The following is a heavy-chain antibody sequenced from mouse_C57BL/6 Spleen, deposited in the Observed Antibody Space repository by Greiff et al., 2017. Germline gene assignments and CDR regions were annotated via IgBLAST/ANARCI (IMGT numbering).Heavy chain of an antibody. V-gene: IGHV1-81*01. J-gene: IGHJ3*01. CDR3: ARSGPAYPFAY. CDR2: IYPRSGNT. D-gene: IGHD2-10*01. Sequence: QVQLQQSGAELARPGASVKLSCKASGYTFTSYGISWVKQRTGQGLEWIGEIYPRSGNTYYNEKFKGKATRTADKSSSTAYMELRSLTSEDSAVYFCARSGPAYPFAYWGQGTLVTVSA. CDR1: GYTFTSYG.